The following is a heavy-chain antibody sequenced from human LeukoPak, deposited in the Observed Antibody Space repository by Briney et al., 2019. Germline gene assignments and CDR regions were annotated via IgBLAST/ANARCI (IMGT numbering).Heavy chain of an antibody. V-gene: IGHV1-8*03. J-gene: IGHJ4*02. D-gene: IGHD6-19*01. CDR1: GYTFSSYE. CDR2: VNPSTGDT. CDR3: ARLRFSSSGSNFDY. Sequence: ASVKVTCKASGYTFSSYEIHWVRQATGQGPEWMGRVNPSTGDTTYGQKFQDRISITRDTSRRSSDMELNTLRSEDTAIYYCARLRFSSSGSNFDYWGQGTLVTVSS.